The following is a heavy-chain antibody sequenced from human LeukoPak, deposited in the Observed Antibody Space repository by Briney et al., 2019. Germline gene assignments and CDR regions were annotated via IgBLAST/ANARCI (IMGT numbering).Heavy chain of an antibody. V-gene: IGHV3-7*01. CDR2: IKQDASEK. CDR1: GFTFSSDW. J-gene: IGHJ4*02. Sequence: GGSLRLSCAASGFTFSSDWMRWVRQALGKGLEWVANIKQDASEKNYMDSVKGRFTVSRDNAGNSLFLQMNSLRVEDTAVYYCAREGTPYSSDYWGQGTLVTVSS. CDR3: AREGTPYSSDY. D-gene: IGHD6-13*01.